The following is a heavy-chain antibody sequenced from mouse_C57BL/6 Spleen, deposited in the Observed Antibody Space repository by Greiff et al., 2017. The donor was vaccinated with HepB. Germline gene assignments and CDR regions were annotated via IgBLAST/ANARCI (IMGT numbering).Heavy chain of an antibody. CDR3: ARGWDWFAY. D-gene: IGHD4-1*01. CDR2: IYPGDGDT. Sequence: QVQLQQSGPELVKPGASVKISCKASGYAFSSSWMNWVKQRPGKGLEWIGRIYPGDGDTNYNGKFKGKATLTVDKPSSTAYMQLSSLTSEDSAVYYCARGWDWFAYWGQGTLVTVSA. CDR1: GYAFSSSW. J-gene: IGHJ3*01. V-gene: IGHV1-82*01.